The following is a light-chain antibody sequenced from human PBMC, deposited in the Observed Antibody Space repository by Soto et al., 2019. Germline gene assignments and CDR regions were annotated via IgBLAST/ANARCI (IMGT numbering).Light chain of an antibody. V-gene: IGLV1-40*01. J-gene: IGLJ3*02. Sequence: QSVLTQPPSVTGAPGQRVTISCTGSYSNLGSGYDVHWYRHLPGTAPQLLIFNNVNRPSGVPDRFSGSKSGTLASLAITGLEAEDEADYYCQSYDSTLSGSMVFGGGTKLTVL. CDR3: QSYDSTLSGSMV. CDR2: NNV. CDR1: YSNLGSGYD.